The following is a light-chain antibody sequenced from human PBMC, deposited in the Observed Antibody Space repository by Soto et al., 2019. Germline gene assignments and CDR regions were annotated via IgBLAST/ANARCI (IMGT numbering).Light chain of an antibody. CDR2: GAS. CDR3: QQYNNRPQTRT. Sequence: EILMTQSPATLSVSPGERATLSCRASESVSSNLAWYQQKTGKAPRLLIYGASTRATGIPARFSGSGSGTEFTLTISSLQSEDFAVYYCQQYNNRPQTRTFGQGTKVDIK. J-gene: IGKJ1*01. V-gene: IGKV3-15*01. CDR1: ESVSSN.